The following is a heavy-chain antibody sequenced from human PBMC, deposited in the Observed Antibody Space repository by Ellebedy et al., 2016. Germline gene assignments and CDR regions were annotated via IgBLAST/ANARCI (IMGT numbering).Heavy chain of an antibody. CDR2: INHSGST. CDR3: ARDDGSGYYYYGMDV. D-gene: IGHD3-10*01. J-gene: IGHJ6*02. CDR1: GGSFSGYY. Sequence: SETLSLXXAVYGGSFSGYYWSWIRQSPGKGLEWIGEINHSGSTNYNPSLQSRATISVDTSNNQFSLRVSSVTAADTAVYYCARDDGSGYYYYGMDVWGQGTTVTVSS. V-gene: IGHV4-34*01.